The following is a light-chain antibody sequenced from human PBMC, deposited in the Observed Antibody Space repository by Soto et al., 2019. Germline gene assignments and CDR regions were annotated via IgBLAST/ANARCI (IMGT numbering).Light chain of an antibody. Sequence: ENVLTQSPGTLSLSPGERATLSCRASQSVGSSYLAWYQQKPGQAPRLLIYSTSSRATDIPDRFSGSGSGTDFTLTISRLEPEDFAVYYCRQYDRPIWTFGQGTKVEIK. J-gene: IGKJ1*01. CDR1: QSVGSSY. CDR3: RQYDRPIWT. CDR2: STS. V-gene: IGKV3-20*01.